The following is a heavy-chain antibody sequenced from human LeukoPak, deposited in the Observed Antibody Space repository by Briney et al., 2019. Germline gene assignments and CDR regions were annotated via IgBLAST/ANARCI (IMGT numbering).Heavy chain of an antibody. CDR1: GFSFSTTGVG. D-gene: IGHD3-10*01. V-gene: IGHV2-5*02. CDR2: IYRDDDK. J-gene: IGHJ5*02. CDR3: AHSDKIVWFGVKWSSWFDP. Sequence: SGPTLVKPTQTLTLTCTFSGFSFSTTGVGVGWIRQPPEKALEWLALIYRDDDKRYSPSLKSRVIITKDTSKNQVVLTMTNMDPVDTATYYCAHSDKIVWFGVKWSSWFDPWGQGTLVTVSS.